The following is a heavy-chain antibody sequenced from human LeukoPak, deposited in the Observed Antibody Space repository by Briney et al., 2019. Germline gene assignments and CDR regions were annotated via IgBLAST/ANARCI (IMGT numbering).Heavy chain of an antibody. V-gene: IGHV3-21*01. CDR3: AKDEDYDSSGYPDY. CDR1: GFTFSSYS. J-gene: IGHJ4*02. D-gene: IGHD3-22*01. Sequence: GGSLRLSCAASGFTFSSYSMNWVRQAPGKGLEWVSSISSSSGYIYYADSVKGRFTISRDNAKNSLYLQMNSLRAEDTAVYYCAKDEDYDSSGYPDYWGQGTLVTVSS. CDR2: ISSSSGYI.